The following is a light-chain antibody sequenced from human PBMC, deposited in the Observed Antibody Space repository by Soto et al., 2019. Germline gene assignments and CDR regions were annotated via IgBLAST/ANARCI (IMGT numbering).Light chain of an antibody. CDR1: QDIGNY. V-gene: IGKV1-33*01. J-gene: IGKJ3*01. Sequence: DIQMTQSPSSLSASVGDRVTLTCQACQDIGNYLNWYQQKPGKAPKLLMHDASSLKTGVPSRFSGSGSGTEFTFTISSLQPEDFATYYCQQYDDLIFTFGPGTKVDIK. CDR3: QQYDDLIFT. CDR2: DAS.